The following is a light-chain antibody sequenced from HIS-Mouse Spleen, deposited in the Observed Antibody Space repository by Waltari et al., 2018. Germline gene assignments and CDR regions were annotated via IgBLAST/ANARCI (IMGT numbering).Light chain of an antibody. Sequence: QSALTQPASVSGSPGQSITISCTGTSSAVGGYNLVSWYQQHPGKAPKLLIYEGSKRPSGVSNRFSGSKSGNTASLTISGLQAEDEADYYCCSYAGSYTWVFGGGTKLTVL. CDR2: EGS. CDR1: SSAVGGYNL. J-gene: IGLJ3*02. V-gene: IGLV2-23*01. CDR3: CSYAGSYTWV.